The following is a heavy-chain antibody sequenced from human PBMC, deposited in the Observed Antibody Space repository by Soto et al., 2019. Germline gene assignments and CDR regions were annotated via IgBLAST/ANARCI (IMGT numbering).Heavy chain of an antibody. CDR1: GDSISSSRYY. CDR3: ARQASSGGDY. CDR2: IHYSGST. Sequence: QLQLQESGPGLVKPSETLSLTCTVSGDSISSSRYYWGWIRQPPVKGLEGIGGIHYSGSTYYNPSLKSRVTISVDTSKTPFSLKLSSVTDADTAVYYCARQASSGGDYWGQGTLVTVSS. D-gene: IGHD6-19*01. V-gene: IGHV4-39*01. J-gene: IGHJ4*02.